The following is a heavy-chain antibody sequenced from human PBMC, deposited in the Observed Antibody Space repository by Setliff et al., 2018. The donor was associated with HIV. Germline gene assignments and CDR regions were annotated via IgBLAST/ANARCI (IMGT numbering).Heavy chain of an antibody. V-gene: IGHV1-2*06. J-gene: IGHJ3*02. CDR1: GYTFSAYY. D-gene: IGHD2-8*01. Sequence: GASVKVSCKASGYTFSAYYMHWVRQAPGQGLEWMGRINPNSGGTKYGQKFQGRVTMTRDTSITTAYMELSRLRSDDTAVYYCASKVHCTNGVCLDAFDIWGQGTMVTV. CDR3: ASKVHCTNGVCLDAFDI. CDR2: INPNSGGT.